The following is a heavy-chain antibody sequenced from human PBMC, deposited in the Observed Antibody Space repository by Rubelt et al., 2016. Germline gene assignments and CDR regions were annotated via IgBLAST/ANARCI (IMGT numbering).Heavy chain of an antibody. CDR2: INAGNGNT. D-gene: IGHD6-19*01. CDR3: ATGYSSGWYVAY. J-gene: IGHJ4*02. V-gene: IGHV1-3*01. Sequence: QVQLVQSGAEVKKPGASVKVSCKAAGYSFTTYSIHWVRQAPGQRLEWMGWINAGNGNTKYSQKFQGRVTITRDTAASTAYMELSSLRSEDTAMYYCATGYSSGWYVAYWGQGTLVTVSS. CDR1: GYSFTTYS.